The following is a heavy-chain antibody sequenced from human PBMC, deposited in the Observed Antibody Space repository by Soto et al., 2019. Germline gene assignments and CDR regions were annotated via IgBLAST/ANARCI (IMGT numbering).Heavy chain of an antibody. D-gene: IGHD6-6*01. V-gene: IGHV3-23*01. CDR2: ISASGATT. CDR3: AKMGAYSTSAIDY. Sequence: GGSLRLSCSGSGFTLSSYAMSWVRQPPGRGLEWVSAISASGATTYYTDSVKGRFTISRDNSKNTMSVQMNSLRAEDTAIYYCAKMGAYSTSAIDYWGQGTLVTVSS. CDR1: GFTLSSYA. J-gene: IGHJ4*02.